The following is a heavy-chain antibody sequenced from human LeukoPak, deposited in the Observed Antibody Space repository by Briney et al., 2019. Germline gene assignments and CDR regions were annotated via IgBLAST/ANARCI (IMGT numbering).Heavy chain of an antibody. J-gene: IGHJ6*02. CDR3: ARQGAITARRTHYYAMDV. V-gene: IGHV4-39*01. CDR1: GGLISSSGNFY. D-gene: IGHD1-20*01. Sequence: PSETLSLTCSVSGGLISSSGNFYWGWIRQVPGQGLEWIGSVYYTGYSYDNPSLKSRVTVSVDTSKNQFSLKLNSVTAADTAIYYCARQGAITARRTHYYAMDVWGPGTTVTVSS. CDR2: VYYTGYS.